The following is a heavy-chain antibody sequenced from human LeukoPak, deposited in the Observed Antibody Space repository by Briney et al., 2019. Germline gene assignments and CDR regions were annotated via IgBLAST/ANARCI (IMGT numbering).Heavy chain of an antibody. CDR3: ARVSQSDTAMEVDY. J-gene: IGHJ4*02. V-gene: IGHV4-59*01. CDR2: IYYSGST. D-gene: IGHD5-18*01. Sequence: SETLSLTCTVSGGSISSYYWSWIRQPPGKGLEWIGYIYYSGSTNYNPSLKSRVTISVDTSKNQFSLKLSSVTAADTAVYYCARVSQSDTAMEVDYWGQGTLVTVSS. CDR1: GGSISSYY.